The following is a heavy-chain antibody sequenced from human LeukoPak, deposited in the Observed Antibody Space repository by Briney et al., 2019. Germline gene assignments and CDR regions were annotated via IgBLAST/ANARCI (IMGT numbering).Heavy chain of an antibody. CDR3: AREANYVWGSYRIPRGLDAFDI. J-gene: IGHJ3*02. D-gene: IGHD3-16*02. CDR2: IKQDGSEK. CDR1: GFTFSSYL. Sequence: GGSLRLSCAASGFTFSSYLMSWVRQAPGKGLEWVANIKQDGSEKYYVDSVKGRFTISRDNSKNTLYLQMNSLRAEDTAVYYCAREANYVWGSYRIPRGLDAFDIWGQGTMVTVSS. V-gene: IGHV3-7*01.